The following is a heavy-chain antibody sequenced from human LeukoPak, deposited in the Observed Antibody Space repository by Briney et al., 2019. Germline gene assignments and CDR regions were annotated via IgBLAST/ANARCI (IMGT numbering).Heavy chain of an antibody. CDR2: IYYSGST. CDR1: GGSISSSSYY. D-gene: IGHD3-22*01. CDR3: ARARRTSYYYYDSSGYKIDYFDY. J-gene: IGHJ4*02. V-gene: IGHV4-39*01. Sequence: SETLSLTCTVSGGSISSSSYYWGWIRQPPGKGLEWIGSIYYSGSTYYNPSLKSRVTISVDTSKNQFSLKLSSVTAADTAVYYCARARRTSYYYYDSSGYKIDYFDYWGQGTLVTVSS.